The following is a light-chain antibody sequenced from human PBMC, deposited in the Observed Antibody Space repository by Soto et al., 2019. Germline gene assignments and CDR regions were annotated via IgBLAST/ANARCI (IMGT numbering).Light chain of an antibody. CDR1: QGISNY. CDR2: AAS. J-gene: IGKJ4*01. Sequence: DIQMTQSPPSLSASVGDRVTISCRASQGISNYVAWYQQKPGKVPKLLIDAASTLQSAVPSLFSGSGSGTDFTLTISSLQPEDVATYYCQKYNSVPTFGGGTKVEIK. V-gene: IGKV1-27*01. CDR3: QKYNSVPT.